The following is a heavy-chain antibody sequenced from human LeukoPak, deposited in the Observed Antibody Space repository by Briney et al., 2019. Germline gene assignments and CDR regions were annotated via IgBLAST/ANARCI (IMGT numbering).Heavy chain of an antibody. CDR1: GGTFSSYS. J-gene: IGHJ6*02. Sequence: SVMFSCKASGGTFSSYSISWVRHAPGQGLEWMGRIIPILGIANYAQKFQGRVTITADKSTSTAYMELSSLRSEDTAVYYCARTRGYSYGTPGDYYYGMDVWGQGTTDTVSS. CDR2: IIPILGIA. V-gene: IGHV1-69*02. D-gene: IGHD5-18*01. CDR3: ARTRGYSYGTPGDYYYGMDV.